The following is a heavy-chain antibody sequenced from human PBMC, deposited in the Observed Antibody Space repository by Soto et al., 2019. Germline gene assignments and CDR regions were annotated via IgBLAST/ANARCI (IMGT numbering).Heavy chain of an antibody. D-gene: IGHD3-22*01. V-gene: IGHV1-18*01. CDR3: ASNERVDSSGYYDWFDP. J-gene: IGHJ5*02. CDR1: GYTFTSYG. Sequence: ASVKVSCKASGYTFTSYGISWVRQAPGQGLEWMGWISAYNGNTNYAQKLQGRVTMTTDTSTSTAYMELRSLRSDDTAVYYCASNERVDSSGYYDWFDPWGQGTLVTVSS. CDR2: ISAYNGNT.